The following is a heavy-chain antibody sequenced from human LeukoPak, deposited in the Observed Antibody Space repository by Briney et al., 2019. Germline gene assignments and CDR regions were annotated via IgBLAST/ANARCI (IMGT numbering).Heavy chain of an antibody. J-gene: IGHJ3*02. CDR1: GGSISNYF. V-gene: IGHV4-59*08. CDR2: INYSGST. D-gene: IGHD5/OR15-5a*01. Sequence: SETLSLTCTVSGGSISNYFWSWIRQPPGKGLEWIGNINYSGSTNYNPSLKSRVTMLVDTSKDQFSLKLSSVTAADTAVYYCARLPLSIGERKEDAFDIWGQGTMVTVSS. CDR3: ARLPLSIGERKEDAFDI.